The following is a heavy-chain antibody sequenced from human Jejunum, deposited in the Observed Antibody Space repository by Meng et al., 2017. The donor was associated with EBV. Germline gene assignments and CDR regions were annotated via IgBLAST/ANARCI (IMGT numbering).Heavy chain of an antibody. CDR2: IIHSGST. Sequence: QVPLQQVGAGVFKASESQFLTGGVEGGSFNCYDWNWIRQPPGKGLEWIGEIIHSGSTNYDPSLKSRVTISVDRSKNQFYLKLTSVTAADTAVYYCARKAVPGTFARPKFDYWGQGTLVTVSS. J-gene: IGHJ4*02. D-gene: IGHD6-19*01. CDR1: GGSFNCYD. V-gene: IGHV4-34*12. CDR3: ARKAVPGTFARPKFDY.